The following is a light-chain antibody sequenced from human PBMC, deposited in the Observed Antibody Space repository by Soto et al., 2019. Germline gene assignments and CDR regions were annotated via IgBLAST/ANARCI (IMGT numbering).Light chain of an antibody. Sequence: EIVLTQSPGTLSLSPGERATLACRASQSVSSSYLAWYQQKPGQAPRRLIYGASSRATGIPDRFSGSGSGTDFTLTISRLEPVDFAVYYCQQYGSSPQTFGQGTKVEIK. V-gene: IGKV3-20*01. J-gene: IGKJ1*01. CDR1: QSVSSSY. CDR2: GAS. CDR3: QQYGSSPQT.